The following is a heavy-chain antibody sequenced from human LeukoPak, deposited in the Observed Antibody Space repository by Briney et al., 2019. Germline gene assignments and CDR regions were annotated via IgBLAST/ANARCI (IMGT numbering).Heavy chain of an antibody. Sequence: SETLXXTXXVXXXXXXVXYWSWLRQPPGKGVEWGGEINHRGSTNYNRSRKSRVTISVDTSKNQFSLKLSSVTAADTAVYYCARGVFYYDSSGYYRSLFDYWGQGTLVTVSS. CDR1: XXXXXVXY. V-gene: IGHV4-34*01. CDR2: INHRGST. CDR3: ARGVFYYDSSGYYRSLFDY. D-gene: IGHD3-22*01. J-gene: IGHJ4*02.